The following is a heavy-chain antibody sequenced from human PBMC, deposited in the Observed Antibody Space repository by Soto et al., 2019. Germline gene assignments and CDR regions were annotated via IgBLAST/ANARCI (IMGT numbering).Heavy chain of an antibody. J-gene: IGHJ6*02. CDR2: IIPIFSSR. Sequence: QVQLVQSGAEVKKPGSSVKVSCKTSRDTFNKYAFNWVRQAPGQGLEWMGWIIPIFSSRNYAEKFQGKVTITTDDSTSSAYLELRRLRFEDTAVYYCARSETYLGVWSQGTNVTLSS. CDR1: RDTFNKYA. D-gene: IGHD3-16*01. V-gene: IGHV1-69*01. CDR3: ARSETYLGV.